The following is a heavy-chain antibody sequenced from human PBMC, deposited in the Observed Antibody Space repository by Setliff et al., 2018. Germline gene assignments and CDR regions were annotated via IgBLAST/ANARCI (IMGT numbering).Heavy chain of an antibody. V-gene: IGHV3-15*07. CDR1: DFIFNNAW. CDR2: IRTKTDGGTA. Sequence: GGSLRLSCAASDFIFNNAWMNWVRQAPGKGLEWVGRIRTKTDGGTADYAAPVKGRFIISRDDSANKLYLQMNSLKTEDTAVYYCTTDPSATFGGVIGAAFDMWGQGTMVTVSS. D-gene: IGHD3-16*01. CDR3: TTDPSATFGGVIGAAFDM. J-gene: IGHJ3*02.